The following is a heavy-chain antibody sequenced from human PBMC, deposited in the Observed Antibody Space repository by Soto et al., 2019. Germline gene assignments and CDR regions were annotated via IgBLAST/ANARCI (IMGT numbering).Heavy chain of an antibody. CDR2: IYYSGST. CDR1: GGSISSGGYY. Sequence: QVQLQESGPGLVKPSQTLSLTCTVSGGSISSGGYYWSWIRQHPGKGLEWIGYIYYSGSTYYNPSIKSRVTISVTTSKNQFSLKLSSVTAADTAVYYYARDPFSMSSIPAVGSIDAFDIWGQGTMVTVSS. D-gene: IGHD2-2*01. V-gene: IGHV4-31*03. J-gene: IGHJ3*02. CDR3: ARDPFSMSSIPAVGSIDAFDI.